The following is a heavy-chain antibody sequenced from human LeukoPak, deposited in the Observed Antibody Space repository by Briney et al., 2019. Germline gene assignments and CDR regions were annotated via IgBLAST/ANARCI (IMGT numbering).Heavy chain of an antibody. V-gene: IGHV4-34*01. CDR3: ARGLGYCSSTSCRGGSWFDP. D-gene: IGHD2-2*01. J-gene: IGHJ5*02. Sequence: SETLSLTCAVYGGSFSGYYWSWIRQPPGKGLEWIGEINHSGSTNYTPSLKSRVTISVDTSKNQFSLKLSSVTAADTAVYYCARGLGYCSSTSCRGGSWFDPWGQGTLVTVSS. CDR1: GGSFSGYY. CDR2: INHSGST.